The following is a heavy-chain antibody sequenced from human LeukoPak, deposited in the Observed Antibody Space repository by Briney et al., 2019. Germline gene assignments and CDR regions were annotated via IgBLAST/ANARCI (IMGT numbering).Heavy chain of an antibody. CDR2: IYYPGTT. D-gene: IGHD3-10*01. J-gene: IGHJ4*02. V-gene: IGHV4-39*01. Sequence: PSETLSLTCTVSGGSISNTIYFWAWIRQSPGKGLEWIGNIYYPGTTFYNPSLKGRVTVSVDASKNQFSLELSSVTAADTAVYYCATANNGSGSYPEHWGQGILVTVSS. CDR3: ATANNGSGSYPEH. CDR1: GGSISNTIYF.